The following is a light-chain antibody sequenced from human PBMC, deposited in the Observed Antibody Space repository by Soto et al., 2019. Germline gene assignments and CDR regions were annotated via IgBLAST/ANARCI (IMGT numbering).Light chain of an antibody. V-gene: IGLV1-40*01. J-gene: IGLJ2*01. CDR1: SSNIGAGYD. CDR2: GNS. Sequence: QSVLTRPPSLSGAPGQSVTISRTGSSSNIGAGYDVHWYQQLPGTAPKLLIYGNSNRPSGVPDRFSGSKSGTSASLAITGLQAEDEADYYCQSYDSSLSGYVVFGGGTKVTVL. CDR3: QSYDSSLSGYVV.